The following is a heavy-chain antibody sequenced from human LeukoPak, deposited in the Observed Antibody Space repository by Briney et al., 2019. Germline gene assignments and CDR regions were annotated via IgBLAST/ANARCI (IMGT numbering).Heavy chain of an antibody. J-gene: IGHJ4*02. CDR2: FDPEDVET. CDR1: GYTFTTYA. CDR3: ATDFYRGRQFDY. Sequence: ASVKVSCKTSGYTFTTYAISWVRQAPGKGLEWMGGFDPEDVETIYAQKFQGRVTMTEDTSTETAYMELTSLRPEDTAVYYCATDFYRGRQFDYWGQGTLVTVSS. V-gene: IGHV1-24*01. D-gene: IGHD2/OR15-2a*01.